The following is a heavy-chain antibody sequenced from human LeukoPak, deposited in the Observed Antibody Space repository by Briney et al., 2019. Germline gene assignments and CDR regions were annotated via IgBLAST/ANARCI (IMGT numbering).Heavy chain of an antibody. Sequence: ASVKVSCKASGYTFTSYGISWVRQAPGQRLEWMGWISAYNGNTNYAQKLQGRVTMTTDTSTGTAYMELRSLRSDDTAVYYCAAGTPWDYYMDVWGKGTTVTVSS. D-gene: IGHD1-1*01. CDR1: GYTFTSYG. CDR3: AAGTPWDYYMDV. J-gene: IGHJ6*03. V-gene: IGHV1-18*01. CDR2: ISAYNGNT.